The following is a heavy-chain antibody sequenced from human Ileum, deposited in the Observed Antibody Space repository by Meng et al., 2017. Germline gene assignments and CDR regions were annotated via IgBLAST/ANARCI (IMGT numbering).Heavy chain of an antibody. CDR1: VGSISTSGYY. D-gene: IGHD6-19*01. CDR2: IGHSGIT. CDR3: VRSSGWVRTGFDP. V-gene: IGHV4-39*01. Sequence: QPQLQGSGPGLVKPSEALSLPCSVSVGSISTSGYYWGWIRQPPGKGLEWIGSIGHSGITYYTPSLKSRVTVSIDTSKSQFSLKLTSVTAADTAVYYCVRSSGWVRTGFDPWGQGTLVTVSS. J-gene: IGHJ5*02.